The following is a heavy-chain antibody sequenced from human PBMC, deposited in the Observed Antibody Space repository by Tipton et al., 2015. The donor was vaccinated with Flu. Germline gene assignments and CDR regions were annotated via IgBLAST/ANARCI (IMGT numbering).Heavy chain of an antibody. V-gene: IGHV3-33*01. J-gene: IGHJ3*01. CDR2: IWYDGSNK. CDR1: GFIFSTYG. CDR3: ATPGTRGYNAFDL. D-gene: IGHD5-12*01. Sequence: SLRLSCAASGFIFSTYGMHWVRQAPGKGLEWVAVIWYDGSNKYYADSVKGRFTISRDNSKNTLYLQMNSLGAEDTAVYYCATPGTRGYNAFDLWGLGTLVTVSS.